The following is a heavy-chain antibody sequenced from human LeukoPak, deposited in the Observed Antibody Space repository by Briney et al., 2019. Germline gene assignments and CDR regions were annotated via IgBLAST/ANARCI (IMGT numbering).Heavy chain of an antibody. CDR1: GGSISSGSYY. D-gene: IGHD3-10*01. Sequence: SETLSLTCTVSGGSISSGSYYWSWIRQPAGKGLEWIGRIYTSGSTNYNPSLKSRVTISVDTSKNQFSLKLSSVTAADTSVYYRATSSLLCFGEEGRSFAYWGQGTLVTVSS. V-gene: IGHV4-61*02. CDR2: IYTSGST. J-gene: IGHJ4*02. CDR3: ATSSLLCFGEEGRSFAY.